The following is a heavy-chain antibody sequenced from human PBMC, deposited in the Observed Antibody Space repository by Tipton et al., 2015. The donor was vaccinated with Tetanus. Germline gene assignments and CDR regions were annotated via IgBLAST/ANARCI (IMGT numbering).Heavy chain of an antibody. CDR3: ARGNRGSSWYL. J-gene: IGHJ4*02. D-gene: IGHD6-13*01. CDR2: MNPKTGPA. V-gene: IGHV1-8*01. CDR1: GYAFASYD. Sequence: QLVQSGAEVKKPGASVKVSCKAYGYAFASYDLNWVRQASGQGLEWLGYMNPKTGPAGYVQKFQGRVTMTSDISSSTAYMELRNLRSDDTAVYYCARGNRGSSWYLWGQGTLLTVSS.